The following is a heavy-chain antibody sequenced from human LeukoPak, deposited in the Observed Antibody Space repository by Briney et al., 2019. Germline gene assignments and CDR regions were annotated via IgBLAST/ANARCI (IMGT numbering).Heavy chain of an antibody. J-gene: IGHJ4*02. CDR2: INHSGST. CDR3: ATVVGAITFDY. Sequence: GSLRLSCEASGFPFGSYVMSWVRQPPGKGLEWIGEINHSGSTNYNPSLKSRVTISVDTSKNQFSLKLSSVTAADTAVYYCATVVGAITFDYWGQGTLVTVSS. V-gene: IGHV4-34*01. CDR1: GFPFGSYV. D-gene: IGHD1-26*01.